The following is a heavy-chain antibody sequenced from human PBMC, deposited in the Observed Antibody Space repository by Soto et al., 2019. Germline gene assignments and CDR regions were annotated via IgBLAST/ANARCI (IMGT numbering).Heavy chain of an antibody. J-gene: IGHJ4*02. CDR1: GFSLSSVD. CDR2: ISHEGENK. V-gene: IGHV3-30*18. D-gene: IGHD2-15*01. Sequence: PGGSLRLSCAVSGFSLSSVDLHWVRLSTGKGLEWVAFISHEGENKYYADSVKGRFTISRDNSKNTLYLQMNSLRAEDTAVYYCAKDRVPTVVVASDSFDYWGQATLVAVSS. CDR3: AKDRVPTVVVASDSFDY.